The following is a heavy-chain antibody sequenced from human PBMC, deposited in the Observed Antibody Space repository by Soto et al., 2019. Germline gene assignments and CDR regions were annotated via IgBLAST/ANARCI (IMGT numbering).Heavy chain of an antibody. CDR3: ARGTYKDF. Sequence: QVQLVQSGAEVKKPGASVKVSCKACGYTFITYGINWVRQAPGQGLEWMAWISAYNGNTYYAQNFQGRVTITTDTSTSTAYMELRSLTSDDTAIYYCARGTYKDFWGQGTLVTVSS. CDR1: GYTFITYG. V-gene: IGHV1-18*01. CDR2: ISAYNGNT. D-gene: IGHD1-1*01. J-gene: IGHJ4*02.